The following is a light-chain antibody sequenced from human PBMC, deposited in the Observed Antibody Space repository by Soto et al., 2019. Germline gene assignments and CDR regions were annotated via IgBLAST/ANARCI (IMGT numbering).Light chain of an antibody. V-gene: IGKV3-20*01. CDR1: QSVSSSY. Sequence: EIVLTQSPGTLSLSPGERATLSCRASQSVSSSYLAWYQQKPGQAPRLLIYGTSSRATGIPDRFSGSGSGTDFTLTISRLEPEDIATYYCQQYDNLPLTFGGGTKVEIK. CDR3: QQYDNLPLT. CDR2: GTS. J-gene: IGKJ4*01.